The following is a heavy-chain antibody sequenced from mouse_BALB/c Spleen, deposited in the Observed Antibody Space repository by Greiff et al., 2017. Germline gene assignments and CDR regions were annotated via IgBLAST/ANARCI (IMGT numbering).Heavy chain of an antibody. CDR2: INPYNDGT. CDR1: GYTFTSYV. D-gene: IGHD1-1*01. V-gene: IGHV1-14*01. J-gene: IGHJ2*01. CDR3: ARWGGYYGSSYPDY. Sequence: EVKLMESGPELVKPGASVKMSCKASGYTFTSYVMHWVKQKPGQGLEWIGYINPYNDGTKYNEKFKGKATLTSDKSSSTAYMELSSLTSEDSAVYYCARWGGYYGSSYPDYWGQGTTLTVSS.